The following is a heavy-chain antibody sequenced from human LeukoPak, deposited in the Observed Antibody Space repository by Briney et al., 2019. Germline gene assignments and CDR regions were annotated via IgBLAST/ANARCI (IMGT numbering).Heavy chain of an antibody. J-gene: IGHJ4*02. V-gene: IGHV4-59*01. Sequence: SETLSLTCTVSGGSISSYYWSWLRQPPGKGLEWIGYIYYSGSTNYNPSLKSRVTISVDTSKNQFSLKLSSVTAADTAVYYCARDRGSSSFDYWGQGTLVTVSS. CDR1: GGSISSYY. D-gene: IGHD6-6*01. CDR2: IYYSGST. CDR3: ARDRGSSSFDY.